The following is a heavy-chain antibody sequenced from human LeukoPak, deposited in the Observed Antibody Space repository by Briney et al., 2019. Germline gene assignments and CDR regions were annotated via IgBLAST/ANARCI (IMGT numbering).Heavy chain of an antibody. V-gene: IGHV5-51*01. J-gene: IGHJ5*02. CDR2: IYPGDSDT. CDR1: GYSFTSYW. CDR3: AGVDYDFWSGYQQPYNWFDP. D-gene: IGHD3-3*01. Sequence: GESLKISCKGSGYSFTSYWSGWVRQMPGKGLEWMGIIYPGDSDTRYSPSFQGQVTISADKSISTAYLQWSSLKASDTAMYYCAGVDYDFWSGYQQPYNWFDPWGQGTLVTVSS.